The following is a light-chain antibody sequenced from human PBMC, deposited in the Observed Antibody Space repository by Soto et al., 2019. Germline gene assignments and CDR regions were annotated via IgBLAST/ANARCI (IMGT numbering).Light chain of an antibody. CDR1: SSNIGRNY. Sequence: QSVLTQPPSASGTPGQRVTISCSGSSSNIGRNYVYWYQHLSGAAPKLLIYRDNRRPSGVPDRFSGSKSGTSASLAISGLRSDDEADYYCQSFDSSLSNSWVFGGGTKVTVL. V-gene: IGLV1-47*01. CDR2: RDN. CDR3: QSFDSSLSNSWV. J-gene: IGLJ3*02.